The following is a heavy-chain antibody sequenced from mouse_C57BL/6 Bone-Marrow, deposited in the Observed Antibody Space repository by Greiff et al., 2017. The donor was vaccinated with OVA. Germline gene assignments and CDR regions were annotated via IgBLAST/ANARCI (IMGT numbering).Heavy chain of an antibody. J-gene: IGHJ1*03. CDR3: AGVPYYGKGGYWYFDV. Sequence: QLVESGPGLVKPSQSLFLTCSITGFPITSGYYWIWIRQSPGKPLEWMGYITHSGETFYNPSLQSPISITRETSKNQFFLQLNSVTTEDTAMYYCAGVPYYGKGGYWYFDVWGTGTTVTVSS. D-gene: IGHD2-10*01. CDR1: GFPITSGYY. CDR2: ITHSGET. V-gene: IGHV12-3*01.